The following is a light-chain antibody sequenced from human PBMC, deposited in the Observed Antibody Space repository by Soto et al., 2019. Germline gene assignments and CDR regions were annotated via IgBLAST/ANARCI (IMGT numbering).Light chain of an antibody. J-gene: IGKJ5*01. CDR2: GAS. CDR3: QQYNNWPPIT. Sequence: EIGMTQSPATVSVSPGERVTLSCRASKSVSSNLGWYQQKPGPAPRLLIYGASTRATGVPARFSGSGSGTDLTLTIRTLQSEDCAVYHFQQYNNWPPITFGQGTRLRLN. CDR1: KSVSSN. V-gene: IGKV3-15*01.